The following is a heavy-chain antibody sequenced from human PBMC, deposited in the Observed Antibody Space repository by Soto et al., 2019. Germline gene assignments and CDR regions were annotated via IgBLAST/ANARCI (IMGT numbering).Heavy chain of an antibody. CDR2: INHSGST. D-gene: IGHD3-10*01. CDR3: AGGSGGAVWGVP. Sequence: QVQLQQWGAGLLKPSETLSLTCGVYGGSFNNYYWSWIRQPPGKGLEWIGEINHSGSTNYDPSLKGRVTISIGTSQDQFPLKLSSVTAADPAVYYRAGGSGGAVWGVPWGPGTLVTVSS. CDR1: GGSFNNYY. V-gene: IGHV4-34*01. J-gene: IGHJ5*02.